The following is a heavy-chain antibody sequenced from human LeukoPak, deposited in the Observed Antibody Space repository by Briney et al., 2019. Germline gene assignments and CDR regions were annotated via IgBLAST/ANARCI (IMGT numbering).Heavy chain of an antibody. CDR1: GGSISSDC. J-gene: IGHJ4*02. Sequence: SETLSLTCTVSGGSISSDCWSWIRQPPGKGLEWIGYIFYSGSPNYSPSLKSRVTISVDTSKNQFSLKLSSVTAADTAVYYCARATWLPVGLYYYDSSGYYYYFDYWGQGTLVTVSS. CDR2: IFYSGSP. D-gene: IGHD3-22*01. V-gene: IGHV4-59*01. CDR3: ARATWLPVGLYYYDSSGYYYYFDY.